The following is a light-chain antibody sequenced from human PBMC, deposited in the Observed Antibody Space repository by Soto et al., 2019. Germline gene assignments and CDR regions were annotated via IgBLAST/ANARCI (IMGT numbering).Light chain of an antibody. CDR2: DVS. CDR1: SSDVGAYIY. J-gene: IGLJ1*01. CDR3: SSYTSSSTLV. V-gene: IGLV2-14*01. Sequence: QSVLTQPASVSGSPGQSITISCTGTSSDVGAYIYVSWYQQHPGKAPKVMIYDVSSRPSGVSNRFSGSKSGNTASLTISGLQAEDEADYYCSSYTSSSTLVFGTGTKLTVL.